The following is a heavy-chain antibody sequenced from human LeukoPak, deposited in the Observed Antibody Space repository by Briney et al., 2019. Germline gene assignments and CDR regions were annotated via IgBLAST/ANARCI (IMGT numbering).Heavy chain of an antibody. D-gene: IGHD3-22*01. Sequence: GESLKISCKGSGYSFTSYWIGWVRQMPGKGLEWMGIIYPGDSDTRYSPSFQGQVTISADKSISTAYLQWSSLKASDTAMYYCARRSLHYYDSSGYFGPTEYWGQGTLVTVSS. CDR1: GYSFTSYW. V-gene: IGHV5-51*01. CDR3: ARRSLHYYDSSGYFGPTEY. CDR2: IYPGDSDT. J-gene: IGHJ4*02.